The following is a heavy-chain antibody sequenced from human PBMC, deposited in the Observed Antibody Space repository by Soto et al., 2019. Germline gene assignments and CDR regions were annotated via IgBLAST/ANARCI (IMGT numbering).Heavy chain of an antibody. Sequence: GASVKVSCKASGYTFTGYYMHWVRQAPGQGLEWMGWINPNSGGTNYAQKFQGWVTMTRDTSISTAYMELSRLRSDDTAVYYCAMGSSYDILTGYYGAFDIWGQGTMVTVSS. CDR3: AMGSSYDILTGYYGAFDI. V-gene: IGHV1-2*04. CDR1: GYTFTGYY. J-gene: IGHJ3*02. D-gene: IGHD3-9*01. CDR2: INPNSGGT.